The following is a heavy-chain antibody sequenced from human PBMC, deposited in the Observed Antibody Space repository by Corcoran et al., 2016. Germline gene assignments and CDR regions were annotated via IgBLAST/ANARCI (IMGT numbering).Heavy chain of an antibody. J-gene: IGHJ6*02. CDR1: GFTFSSYG. CDR2: ISYDGSNK. V-gene: IGHV3-30*18. Sequence: QVQLVESGGGVVQPGRSLRLSCAASGFTFSSYGMHWVRQAPGKGLEWVAVISYDGSNKYYADSVKGRFTISRDNSKNTLYLQMNSLRAEDTAVYYGAKDNKVVPAAPYGMDVWGQGTTVTVSS. CDR3: AKDNKVVPAAPYGMDV. D-gene: IGHD2-2*01.